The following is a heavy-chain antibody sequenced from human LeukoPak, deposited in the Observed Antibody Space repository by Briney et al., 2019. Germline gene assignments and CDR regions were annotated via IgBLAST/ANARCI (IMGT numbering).Heavy chain of an antibody. CDR1: GYTFFSSD. Sequence: GASVKVSCEASGYTFFSSDITWVRQAPGQGLEWIGRISTSNGDTNYAAKLQGRVTMTTDTSTSTVYMELGSLTFDDTAVYFCARDPYHRLGPPLDLWGQGTLVTVSS. CDR3: ARDPYHRLGPPLDL. D-gene: IGHD1-14*01. J-gene: IGHJ5*02. CDR2: ISTSNGDT. V-gene: IGHV1-18*01.